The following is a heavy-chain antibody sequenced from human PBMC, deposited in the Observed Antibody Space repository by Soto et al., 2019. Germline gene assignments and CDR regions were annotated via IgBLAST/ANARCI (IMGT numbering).Heavy chain of an antibody. CDR3: ARTIIAKVGSSSPPGYYYYYGMDV. CDR1: GGSVNNNAFS. V-gene: IGHV4-31*03. CDR2: ISSSGRA. D-gene: IGHD6-6*01. J-gene: IGHJ6*02. Sequence: KTSETLSLTCTVSGGSVNNNAFSWTWIRQHPGKGPECIGHISSSGRASYSPSLKRRVAISLDASKNHFSLQLTSVTAADTAVYYCARTIIAKVGSSSPPGYYYYYGMDVWGQGTTVTVSS.